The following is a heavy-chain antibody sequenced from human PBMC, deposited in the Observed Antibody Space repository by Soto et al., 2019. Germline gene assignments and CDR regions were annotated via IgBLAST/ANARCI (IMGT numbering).Heavy chain of an antibody. V-gene: IGHV5-51*01. CDR1: DYSFTSYW. J-gene: IGHJ4*02. CDR2: IYPSDSDT. Sequence: PGESLKISCKASDYSFTSYWIAWVRQMPGQGLELMGIIYPSDSDTRYSPSFQGQVSISADKSITTGYLQWTSLRSSDTAIYYCARGRVASRTFDYWGQGTLVTVSS. CDR3: ARGRVASRTFDY. D-gene: IGHD3-3*01.